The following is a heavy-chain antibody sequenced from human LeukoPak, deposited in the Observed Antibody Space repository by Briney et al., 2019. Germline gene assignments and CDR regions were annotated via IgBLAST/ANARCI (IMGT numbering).Heavy chain of an antibody. CDR1: GYTFTSYG. V-gene: IGHV1-18*01. Sequence: GASVKVSCKASGYTFTSYGISWVRQAPGQGLERMGWISAYNGNTNYAQKLQGRVTMTTDTSTSTAYMELRSLRSDDTAVYYCARDQYYYDSSGYVDFDYWGQGTLVTVSS. CDR3: ARDQYYYDSSGYVDFDY. CDR2: ISAYNGNT. J-gene: IGHJ4*02. D-gene: IGHD3-22*01.